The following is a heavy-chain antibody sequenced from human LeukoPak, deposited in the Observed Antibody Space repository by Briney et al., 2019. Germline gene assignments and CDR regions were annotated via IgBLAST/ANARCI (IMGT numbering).Heavy chain of an antibody. CDR3: AKNLDSSTWYRFDP. Sequence: GGSLRLSCAASGFTFSSYAMSCVRQAPGQGLEWVSGISGSGDSTYYADSVKGRFTISRDNSKNTLYLQMNSLRAEDTAVYYCAKNLDSSTWYRFDPWGQGTLVTVSS. V-gene: IGHV3-23*01. J-gene: IGHJ5*02. D-gene: IGHD6-13*01. CDR1: GFTFSSYA. CDR2: ISGSGDST.